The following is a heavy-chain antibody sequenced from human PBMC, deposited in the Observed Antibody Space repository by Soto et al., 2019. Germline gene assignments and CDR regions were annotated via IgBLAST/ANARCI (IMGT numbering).Heavy chain of an antibody. V-gene: IGHV4-4*02. D-gene: IGHD6-6*01. Sequence: PSETLSLTCAVSGGSISSSNWWSWVRQPPGKGLEWIGEIYHSGSTNYNPSLKSRVTISVDKSKNQFSLRLSSVTAADTAVYYCARVGSSPYYYYYGMDVWGQGTTVTVSS. CDR2: IYHSGST. CDR3: ARVGSSPYYYYYGMDV. CDR1: GGSISSSNW. J-gene: IGHJ6*02.